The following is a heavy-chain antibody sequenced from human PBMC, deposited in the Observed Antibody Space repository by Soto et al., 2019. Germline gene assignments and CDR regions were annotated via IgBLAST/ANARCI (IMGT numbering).Heavy chain of an antibody. CDR3: AKDAVYSSSWPLYYFYY. J-gene: IGHJ4*02. Sequence: EVQLLESGGGLVQPGGSLRLSCAASGFTFSSYAMSWVRQAPGKGLEWVSAISGSGGSTYYADSVKGRFTISRDNSKNTLYLQRNGLRAEDTAVYYCAKDAVYSSSWPLYYFYYWGQGTLVTVSS. CDR2: ISGSGGST. D-gene: IGHD6-13*01. V-gene: IGHV3-23*01. CDR1: GFTFSSYA.